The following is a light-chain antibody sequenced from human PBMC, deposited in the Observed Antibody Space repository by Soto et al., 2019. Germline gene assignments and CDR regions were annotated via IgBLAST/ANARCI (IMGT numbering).Light chain of an antibody. CDR2: EVS. CDR3: SSLTTSFTYV. Sequence: SGLTRPEAKTGCPGQSVAISCTGPSSDVGAYNYISWYQQDPGKAPKLLLSEVSNRPSGVSDRFSGSKSGNTASLTISGLQAEDEADYYCSSLTTSFTYVFGTAPKVAVL. V-gene: IGLV2-14*01. J-gene: IGLJ1*01. CDR1: SSDVGAYNY.